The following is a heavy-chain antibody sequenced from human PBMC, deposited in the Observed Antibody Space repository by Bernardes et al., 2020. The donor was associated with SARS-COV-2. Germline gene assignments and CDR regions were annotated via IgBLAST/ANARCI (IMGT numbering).Heavy chain of an antibody. D-gene: IGHD4-17*01. CDR3: ARVGPVTTTSWGLDS. CDR1: GYTFSSYV. CDR2: VDTNTGNP. Sequence: KASGYTFSSYVLNWVRQAPGPGLEWLGWVDTNTGNPTYAQGFAGRFVFSLDTSVSTAYLQISSVKAEDTAVYYCARVGPVTTTSWGLDSWGQGTLVTVSS. V-gene: IGHV7-4-1*02. J-gene: IGHJ4*02.